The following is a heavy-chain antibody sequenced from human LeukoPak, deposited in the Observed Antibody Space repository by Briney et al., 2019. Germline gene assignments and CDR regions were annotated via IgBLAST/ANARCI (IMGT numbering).Heavy chain of an antibody. CDR1: GFTFSSYG. V-gene: IGHV3-30*18. J-gene: IGHJ4*02. CDR3: AKSIVGATPQDY. CDR2: ISYDGSNK. Sequence: GRSLRLSCAASGFTFSSYGMHWVRQAPGKGLEWVAVISYDGSNKYYADSVKGRFTISRDNSKNTLYLQMNSLRAEDTAVYYCAKSIVGATPQDYWGQGTPVTVSS. D-gene: IGHD1-26*01.